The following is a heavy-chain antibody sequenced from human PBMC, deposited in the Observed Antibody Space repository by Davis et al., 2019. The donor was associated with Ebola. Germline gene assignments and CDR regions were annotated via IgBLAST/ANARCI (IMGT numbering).Heavy chain of an antibody. CDR1: GVSISRYY. CDR2: IYYTGSA. CDR3: SETVRSV. V-gene: IGHV4-59*03. Sequence: PSETLSLTCTVSGVSISRYYWSWIRQPPGKKLEWIGPIYYTGSAYYNSSFASRATLSVDTSKNQISLKVTSVTAADTAMYYCSETVRSVWGQGTLATVSS. J-gene: IGHJ4*02. D-gene: IGHD3-10*01.